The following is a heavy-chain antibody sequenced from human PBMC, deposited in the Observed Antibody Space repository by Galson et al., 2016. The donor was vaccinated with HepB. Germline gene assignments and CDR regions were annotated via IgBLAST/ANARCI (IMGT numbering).Heavy chain of an antibody. V-gene: IGHV3-23*01. CDR3: ARDAPGDGYNSY. J-gene: IGHJ4*02. CDR2: INYNADDT. D-gene: IGHD5-24*01. Sequence: SLRLSFAASGFTFSSYWMTWVRQAPGKGLEWISTINYNADDTYYADSVKGRFTISRDHSRNTLYLQMNSLTAGDTAIYYCARDAPGDGYNSYWGQGTLLTVSS. CDR1: GFTFSSYW.